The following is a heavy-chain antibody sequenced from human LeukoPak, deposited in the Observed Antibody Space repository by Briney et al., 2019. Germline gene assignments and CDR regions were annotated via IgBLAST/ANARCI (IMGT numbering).Heavy chain of an antibody. CDR3: ARKGPLTGYYKSDY. D-gene: IGHD3-9*01. CDR2: IYYSGST. Sequence: PSETLSLTCIVSGGSISSSSYYWGWIRQPPGKGLEWIGSIYYSGSTYYNPSLKSRVTISVDTSKNQFSLKLSSVTAADTAVYYCARKGPLTGYYKSDYWGQGTLVTVSS. J-gene: IGHJ4*02. CDR1: GGSISSSSYY. V-gene: IGHV4-39*01.